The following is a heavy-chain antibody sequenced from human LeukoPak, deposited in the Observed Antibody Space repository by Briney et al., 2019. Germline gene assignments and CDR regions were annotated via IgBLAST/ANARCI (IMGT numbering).Heavy chain of an antibody. D-gene: IGHD6-13*01. CDR3: ARQNPAASGQGLDY. CDR2: ISYSGTT. J-gene: IGHJ4*02. V-gene: IGHV4-59*08. Sequence: SETLSLTCTVSGGSISGYYWSWVRQSPGKVLEWIGYISYSGTTNYNPSLKGRVTLSVDTSKNHFSLELTSVTAADTAVYYCARQNPAASGQGLDYWGQGTLVTVSS. CDR1: GGSISGYY.